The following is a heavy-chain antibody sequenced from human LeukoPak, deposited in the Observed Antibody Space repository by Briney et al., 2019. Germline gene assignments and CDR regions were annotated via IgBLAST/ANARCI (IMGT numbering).Heavy chain of an antibody. CDR1: GGTFSSYA. D-gene: IGHD5-12*01. J-gene: IGHJ3*02. Sequence: SVKVSCKASGGTFSSYAISWVRQAPGQGLEWMGGIIPIFGTANYAQKFQGRVTITADESTSTAYMELSSLRSEDTAVYYCARAPTGYSGYGIRGAFDIWGQGTMVTVSS. CDR3: ARAPTGYSGYGIRGAFDI. CDR2: IIPIFGTA. V-gene: IGHV1-69*13.